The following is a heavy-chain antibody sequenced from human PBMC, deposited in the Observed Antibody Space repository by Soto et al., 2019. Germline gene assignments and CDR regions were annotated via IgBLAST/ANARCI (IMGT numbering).Heavy chain of an antibody. CDR2: IWYDGSNK. V-gene: IGHV3-33*01. D-gene: IGHD3-10*01. CDR3: AGDEGGLLWFGELFG. J-gene: IGHJ4*02. Sequence: VAVIWYDGSNKYYADSVKGRFTISRDNSKNTLYLQMNSLRAEDTAVYYCAGDEGGLLWFGELFGWGQGTLVTVSS.